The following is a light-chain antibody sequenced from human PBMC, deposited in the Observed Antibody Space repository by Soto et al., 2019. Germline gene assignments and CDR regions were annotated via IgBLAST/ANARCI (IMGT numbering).Light chain of an antibody. CDR3: QQYNSYSWP. CDR1: QSISSW. Sequence: DIQMTQSPSTLSASVGDRVTITCRASQSISSWLAWYQQKPGKAPKLLIYDASSLESGVPSRFSGSGSGTEFTLTISCLQPDDFATYYCQQYNSYSWPFGQGTKV. V-gene: IGKV1-5*01. J-gene: IGKJ1*01. CDR2: DAS.